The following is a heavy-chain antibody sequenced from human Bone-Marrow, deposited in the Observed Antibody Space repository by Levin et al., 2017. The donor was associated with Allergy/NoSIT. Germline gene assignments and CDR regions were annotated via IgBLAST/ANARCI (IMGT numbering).Heavy chain of an antibody. Sequence: HPGGSLRLSCEVSGFILSNSYMSWVRQAPGKGLEYVSVSYTGGDTYYADSVKDRFTMFRDNFKNMLYLQMNSLRAEDTAVYYCARLQYTSGWGRINYWYFYLWGRGTRVNVSA. V-gene: IGHV3-53*01. CDR2: SYTGGDT. D-gene: IGHD6-19*01. J-gene: IGHJ2*01. CDR1: GFILSNSY. CDR3: ARLQYTSGWGRINYWYFYL.